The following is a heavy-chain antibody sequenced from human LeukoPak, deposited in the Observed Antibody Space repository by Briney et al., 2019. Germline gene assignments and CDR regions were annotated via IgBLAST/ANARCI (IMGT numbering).Heavy chain of an antibody. J-gene: IGHJ3*02. CDR2: IYYSGST. D-gene: IGHD6-6*01. Sequence: SETLSLTCTVSGGSISSYYWSWIRQPPGKGLEWMGYIYYSGSTNYNPSLKSRVTISVDTSKNQSSLTLSSVTAADTAVYYCAREASDDAFDIWGQGTMVTVSS. CDR1: GGSISSYY. CDR3: AREASDDAFDI. V-gene: IGHV4-59*01.